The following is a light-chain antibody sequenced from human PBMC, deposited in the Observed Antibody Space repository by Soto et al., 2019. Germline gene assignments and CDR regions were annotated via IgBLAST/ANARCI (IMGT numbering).Light chain of an antibody. CDR3: RSYTSSSSYV. CDR2: DVS. Sequence: QSVLTQPASVSGSPGPSIAISCTGTSSDVGAYNSVSWYQQYPGKAPKLMIHDVSNRPSGVSDRFSGSKSGNTASLTISGLQAEDEGDYYCRSYTSSSSYVFGSGTKVTVL. J-gene: IGLJ1*01. V-gene: IGLV2-14*01. CDR1: SSDVGAYNS.